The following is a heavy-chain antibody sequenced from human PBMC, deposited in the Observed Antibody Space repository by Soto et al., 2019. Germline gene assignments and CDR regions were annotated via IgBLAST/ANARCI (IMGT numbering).Heavy chain of an antibody. CDR1: GFTISSYA. V-gene: IGHV3-30-3*01. D-gene: IGHD3-16*01. CDR3: ARDHGGY. J-gene: IGHJ4*02. Sequence: QVQLVESGGGVVQPGRSLRLSCAASGFTISSYAMHWVRQAPGKGLEWVAVISYDGSNKYYADSVKGRFTISRDNSKNTLYLQMNSLRAEDTAVYYCARDHGGYWGQGTLVTVSS. CDR2: ISYDGSNK.